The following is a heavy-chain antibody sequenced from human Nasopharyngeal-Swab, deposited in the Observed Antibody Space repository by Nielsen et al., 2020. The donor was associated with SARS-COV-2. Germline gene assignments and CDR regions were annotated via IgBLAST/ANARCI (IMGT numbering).Heavy chain of an antibody. CDR3: ARAPYYYGSGSYYPYYYYGMDV. Sequence: SETLSLTCTVSGGSISSSSYYWGWIRQPPGKGLEWIGSIYYSGSTYYNPSLKSRVTISVDTSKNQFSLKLSSVTAADTAVYYCARAPYYYGSGSYYPYYYYGMDVWGQGTTVTVSS. CDR2: IYYSGST. J-gene: IGHJ6*02. V-gene: IGHV4-39*07. CDR1: GGSISSSSYY. D-gene: IGHD3-10*01.